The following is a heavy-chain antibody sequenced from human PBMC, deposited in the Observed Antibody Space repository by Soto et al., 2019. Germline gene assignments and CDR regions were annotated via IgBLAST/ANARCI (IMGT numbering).Heavy chain of an antibody. CDR2: IYYGGST. CDR3: ARSTARSGSYEYFDY. Sequence: SETLSLTCTVSGGSISSGDYYWSWIRQPPGKGLEWIGYIYYGGSTYYNPSLKSRVTISVDTSKNQFSLKLSSVTAADTAVYYCARSTARSGSYEYFDYWGQGTLVTVSS. D-gene: IGHD3-10*01. V-gene: IGHV4-30-4*01. CDR1: GGSISSGDYY. J-gene: IGHJ4*02.